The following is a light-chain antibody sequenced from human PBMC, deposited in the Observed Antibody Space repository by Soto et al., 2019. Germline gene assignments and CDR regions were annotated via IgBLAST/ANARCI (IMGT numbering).Light chain of an antibody. J-gene: IGKJ1*01. CDR2: DAS. Sequence: DIQMTQSPSTLSASVGDRVTIACRASQSISSWLAWYQQKPGKAPKLLIYDASSLESGVPSRFSGSGSGTEFTLTISSLQPDDFATYYCQQYNTYSWTFGPGTKVDI. V-gene: IGKV1-5*01. CDR3: QQYNTYSWT. CDR1: QSISSW.